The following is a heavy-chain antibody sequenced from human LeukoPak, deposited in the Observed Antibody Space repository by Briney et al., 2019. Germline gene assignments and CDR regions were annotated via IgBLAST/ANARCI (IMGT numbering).Heavy chain of an antibody. CDR3: AKGLAYFDTSGNSRHFDH. Sequence: TGGSLRLSCAASGFTFSTYAMTWVRQAPGKGLEWVSGISGSVDNTYYADSVKGRFTISRDNSRDTLYLQMNSLRAEDTAVYYCAKGLAYFDTSGNSRHFDHWGQGTLVTVSS. CDR2: ISGSVDNT. CDR1: GFTFSTYA. J-gene: IGHJ5*02. D-gene: IGHD3-22*01. V-gene: IGHV3-23*01.